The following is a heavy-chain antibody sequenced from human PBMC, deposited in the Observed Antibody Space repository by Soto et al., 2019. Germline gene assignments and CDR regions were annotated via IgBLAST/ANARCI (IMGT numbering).Heavy chain of an antibody. Sequence: NPSETLSLTCTVSGGSISSRSYYWGWIRQPPGRGLEWIASFYFTENSYYNPSLKSRVSISVDTSRNQFSLKLSSVTAADTAVYYCASQYDDIYPYYFDYWGQGTLVTVSS. CDR1: GGSISSRSYY. J-gene: IGHJ4*02. CDR2: FYFTENS. CDR3: ASQYDDIYPYYFDY. V-gene: IGHV4-39*01. D-gene: IGHD3-16*01.